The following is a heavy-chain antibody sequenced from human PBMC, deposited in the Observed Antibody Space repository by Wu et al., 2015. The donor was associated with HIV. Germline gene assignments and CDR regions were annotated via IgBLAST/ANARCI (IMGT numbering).Heavy chain of an antibody. CDR3: ARDRYHSDDDGYYYGQLGL. Sequence: QMQLVQSGAEVKKTGSSVKVSCKASGYSFTYRYLHWVRQAPGQAPEWMGWITPDSGNTDSAQKFQDRVTITRDTSMSTVYMELSSLRSEDTAVYYCARDRYHSDDDGYYYGQLGLWGQGTWSPSPQ. V-gene: IGHV1-45*02. D-gene: IGHD3-22*01. CDR2: ITPDSGNT. CDR1: GYSFTYRY. J-gene: IGHJ4*02.